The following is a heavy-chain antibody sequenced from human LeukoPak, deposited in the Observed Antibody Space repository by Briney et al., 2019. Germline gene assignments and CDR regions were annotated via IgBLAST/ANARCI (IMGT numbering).Heavy chain of an antibody. V-gene: IGHV4-34*01. Sequence: PSETLSLTCAVYGGSFSGYYWSWIRQPPGKGLEWIGEINHSGSTNYNPSLKSRVTMSVDTSKNQFSLNLRSVTAADTAVYYCARGVVPPFYYYYSYMDVWGKRTPVIV. D-gene: IGHD2-2*01. CDR3: ARGVVPPFYYYYSYMDV. CDR2: INHSGST. CDR1: GGSFSGYY. J-gene: IGHJ6*03.